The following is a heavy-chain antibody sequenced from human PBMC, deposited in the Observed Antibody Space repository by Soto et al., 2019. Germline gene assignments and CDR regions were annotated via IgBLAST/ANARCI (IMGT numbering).Heavy chain of an antibody. CDR2: IYYSGST. V-gene: IGHV4-59*08. Sequence: PSETLSLTCTVSGGSISSYYWSWIRQPPGKGLEWIGYIYYSGSTYYNPSLKSRVTISVDTSKNQFSLKLSSVTAADTAVYYCARAKAPLYSSSWYWFAPWGQGTLVTVSS. CDR3: ARAKAPLYSSSWYWFAP. CDR1: GGSISSYY. J-gene: IGHJ5*02. D-gene: IGHD6-13*01.